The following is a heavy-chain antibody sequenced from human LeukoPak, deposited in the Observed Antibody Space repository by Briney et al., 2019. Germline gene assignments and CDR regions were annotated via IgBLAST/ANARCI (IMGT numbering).Heavy chain of an antibody. D-gene: IGHD6-19*01. V-gene: IGHV3-23*01. CDR2: ISGSGGST. Sequence: GGSLRLSCAASGFTVSSNYMSWVRQAPGKGLEWVSAISGSGGSTYYADSVKGRFTISRDNSKNTLYLQMNSLRAEDTAVYYCAKGAVAGNQKPGGYWGQGTLVTVSS. CDR1: GFTVSSNY. CDR3: AKGAVAGNQKPGGY. J-gene: IGHJ4*02.